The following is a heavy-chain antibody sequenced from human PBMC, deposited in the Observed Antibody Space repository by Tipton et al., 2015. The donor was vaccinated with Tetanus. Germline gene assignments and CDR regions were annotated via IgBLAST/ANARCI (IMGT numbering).Heavy chain of an antibody. J-gene: IGHJ4*01. D-gene: IGHD2-21*02. CDR1: GGSLSRYY. CDR2: VDDSGST. CDR3: ATVGLVTASVKY. Sequence: LRLSCAVYGGSLSRYYWTWIRQPPGKGLEWIGEVDDSGSTNYSPSLKSRVTISLDRSKNQFSLKLTSVTAADTAVYYCATVGLVTASVKYWGQGTLVTVSS. V-gene: IGHV4-34*09.